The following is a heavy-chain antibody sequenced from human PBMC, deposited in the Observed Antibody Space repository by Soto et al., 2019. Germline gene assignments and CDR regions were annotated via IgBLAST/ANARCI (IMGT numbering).Heavy chain of an antibody. J-gene: IGHJ5*02. CDR2: IYHSGST. CDR1: GYSISSGYY. D-gene: IGHD6-19*01. V-gene: IGHV4-38-2*02. CDR3: ARDFRIAVAGKNNWYDP. Sequence: SETLSLTCAVSGYSISSGYYWGWIRQPPGKGLEWIGSIYHSGSTYYNPSLKSRVTISVDTSKNQFSLKLSSVTAADTAVYYCARDFRIAVAGKNNWYDPWGQGTLVTVSS.